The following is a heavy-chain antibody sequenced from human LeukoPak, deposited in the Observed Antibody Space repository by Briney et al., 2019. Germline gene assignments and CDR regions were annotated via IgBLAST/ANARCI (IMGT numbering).Heavy chain of an antibody. CDR2: INHSGST. D-gene: IGHD3-16*01. CDR1: GGSFSGYY. J-gene: IGHJ4*02. Sequence: SETLSLTCAVYGGSFSGYYWSWIRQPPGKGLEWIGEINHSGSTNYNPSLKSRVTISVDTSKNQFSLKLSSVTAADTAVYYCAKSFPAWGNMVDYWGQGTLVTVSS. CDR3: AKSFPAWGNMVDY. V-gene: IGHV4-34*01.